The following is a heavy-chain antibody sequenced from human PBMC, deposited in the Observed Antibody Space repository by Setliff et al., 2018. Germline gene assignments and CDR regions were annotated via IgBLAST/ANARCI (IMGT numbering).Heavy chain of an antibody. CDR3: ARHVGPSIAARHFLYYYYYYMDV. J-gene: IGHJ6*03. D-gene: IGHD6-6*01. Sequence: SETLSLTCTVSGGSISSYYWSWIRQPPGKGLEWIGYIYYSGSTNYNPSLKSRVTISVDTSKNQFSLELSSVTAADTAVYYCARHVGPSIAARHFLYYYYYYMDVWGKGTTVTVSS. CDR1: GGSISSYY. CDR2: IYYSGST. V-gene: IGHV4-59*08.